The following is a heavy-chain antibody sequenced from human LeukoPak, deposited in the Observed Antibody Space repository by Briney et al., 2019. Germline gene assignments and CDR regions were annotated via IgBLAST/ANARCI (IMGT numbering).Heavy chain of an antibody. CDR1: GYTFTSYD. Sequence: ASVKVSCKASGYTFTSYDINWVRQATGQGLEWMGWMNPNSGNTGYAQKFQGRVTITRNTSISTAYMELSSLRSEDTAVYYCARDSYGGDHDAFDIWGQGTMVTVSS. V-gene: IGHV1-8*03. CDR2: MNPNSGNT. D-gene: IGHD4-23*01. J-gene: IGHJ3*02. CDR3: ARDSYGGDHDAFDI.